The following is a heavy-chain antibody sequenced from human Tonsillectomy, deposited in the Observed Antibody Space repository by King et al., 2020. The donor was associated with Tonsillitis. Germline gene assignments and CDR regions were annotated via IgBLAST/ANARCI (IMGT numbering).Heavy chain of an antibody. CDR1: SDSISSSTYY. CDR2: IYYSGST. J-gene: IGHJ4*02. Sequence: QLQESGPGLVKPSETLSLACTVSSDSISSSTYYWGWIRQPPGKGLEWIGRIYYSGSTYYNPSLKSRVTISVDTSKNQFSLKLSSVTAADTAVYYCARLGGVRDSDYGGGFDYWGQGTLVTVSS. CDR3: ARLGGVRDSDYGGGFDY. D-gene: IGHD4-17*01. V-gene: IGHV4-39*01.